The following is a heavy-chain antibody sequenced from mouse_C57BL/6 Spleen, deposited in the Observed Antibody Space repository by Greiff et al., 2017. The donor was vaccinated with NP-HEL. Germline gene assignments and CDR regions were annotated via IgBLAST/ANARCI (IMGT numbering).Heavy chain of an antibody. CDR2: IDPNSGGT. CDR1: GYTFPSYW. Sequence: QVQLQQPGAELVKPGASVKLSCKASGYTFPSYWMHWVKQRPGRGLEWIGRIDPNSGGTKYNEKFKSKATLTVDKPSSTTYMQLSSLTSEDSAVYYCARFYYGSSYYAMDYWGQGTSVTVSS. J-gene: IGHJ4*01. CDR3: ARFYYGSSYYAMDY. V-gene: IGHV1-72*01. D-gene: IGHD1-1*01.